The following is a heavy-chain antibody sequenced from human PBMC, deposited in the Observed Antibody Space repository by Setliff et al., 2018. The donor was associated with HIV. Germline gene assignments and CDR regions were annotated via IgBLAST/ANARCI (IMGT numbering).Heavy chain of an antibody. CDR2: IYPEDPNI. D-gene: IGHD6-13*01. J-gene: IGHJ3*02. Sequence: GESLKISCKAVDYTFTTYWIGWVRQMPGEGLEWMGIIYPEDPNIKYNPSFQNQVTISADKSISTAYLQVHNLKASDTATYYCARRDGRSMNAFEIWGPGTMVTVSS. V-gene: IGHV5-51*01. CDR1: DYTFTTYW. CDR3: ARRDGRSMNAFEI.